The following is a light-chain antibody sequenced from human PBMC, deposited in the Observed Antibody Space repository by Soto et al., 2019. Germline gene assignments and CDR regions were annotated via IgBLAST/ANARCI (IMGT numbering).Light chain of an antibody. CDR1: QGVSRGY. CDR3: QQYGNSPLT. V-gene: IGKV3-20*01. CDR2: GVS. Sequence: EIVLTQSPGTLSLSPRGRPTLSCRASQGVSRGYLAWYQQKAGQAPRLLIYGVSSRATGVSHRFSGSGSGTDFTLTISGLEPEDVAVYYCQQYGNSPLTFGGGTKVDIK. J-gene: IGKJ4*01.